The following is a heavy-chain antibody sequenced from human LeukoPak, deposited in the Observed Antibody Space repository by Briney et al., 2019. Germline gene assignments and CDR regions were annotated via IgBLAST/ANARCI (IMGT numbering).Heavy chain of an antibody. D-gene: IGHD3-16*01. J-gene: IGHJ4*02. Sequence: GGSLRLSCAASGFTFSSSTMSWVRQAPGKGLDWVAHIKEDGTRKYYVDSVRGRFTISRDNAKNSLFLQMNSLRVEDTAVFYCVAWGSLVVWGQGTLVTVSS. CDR1: GFTFSSST. CDR3: VAWGSLVV. CDR2: IKEDGTRK. V-gene: IGHV3-7*01.